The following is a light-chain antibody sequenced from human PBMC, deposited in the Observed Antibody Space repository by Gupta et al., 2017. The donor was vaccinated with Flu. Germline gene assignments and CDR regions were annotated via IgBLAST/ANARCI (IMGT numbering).Light chain of an antibody. V-gene: IGLV2-14*01. CDR2: EVY. CDR3: SSYTSAITLV. J-gene: IGLJ2*01. Sequence: QQRPGKAPKLVISEVYRRPAGVSDRFSGSKSGNTASLTISGLQPEDEGDYYCSSYTSAITLVFGGGTKLTVL.